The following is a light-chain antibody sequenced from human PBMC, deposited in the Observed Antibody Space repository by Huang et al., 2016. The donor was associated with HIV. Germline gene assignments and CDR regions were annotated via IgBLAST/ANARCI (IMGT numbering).Light chain of an antibody. CDR3: QQYNDWPPLS. CDR1: QSVGSN. CDR2: GAS. J-gene: IGKJ4*01. Sequence: EIMMTQSPATLSVSPGERATLSCRASQSVGSNLAWYQQKPGQAPRLLIFGASNRVTGIPARFSGSGAGTEFTLIISPLQSEDFAVYFCQQYNDWPPLSFSGGTKVEI. V-gene: IGKV3-15*01.